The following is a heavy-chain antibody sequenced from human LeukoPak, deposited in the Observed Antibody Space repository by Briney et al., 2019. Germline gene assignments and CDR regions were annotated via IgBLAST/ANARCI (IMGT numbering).Heavy chain of an antibody. CDR3: ARAPAGRYCSGGSCSLN. CDR1: GFTFSSYW. CDR2: INSDGSST. V-gene: IGHV3-74*01. Sequence: GGSLRLSCAASGFTFSSYWMHWVRQAPGKGLVWVSRINSDGSSTSYADSVKGRFTISRDNAKNTLYLQMNSLRAEDTAVYYCARAPAGRYCSGGSCSLNWGQGTLVTVFS. J-gene: IGHJ4*02. D-gene: IGHD2-15*01.